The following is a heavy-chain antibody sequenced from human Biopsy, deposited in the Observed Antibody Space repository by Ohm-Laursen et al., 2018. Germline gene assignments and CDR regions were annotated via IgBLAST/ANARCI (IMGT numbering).Heavy chain of an antibody. V-gene: IGHV1-69*13. CDR2: IIPMFGTA. D-gene: IGHD1-26*01. CDR3: ARGPHSGSHSCFDY. J-gene: IGHJ4*02. Sequence: ASVKASCKASGGTFINYAISWVRQAPGQGLEWMGRIIPMFGTANYAQLFQGRVTITADESTSTSYMELSSLTSEDTAIYYCARGPHSGSHSCFDYWGRGTLVTVSS. CDR1: GGTFINYA.